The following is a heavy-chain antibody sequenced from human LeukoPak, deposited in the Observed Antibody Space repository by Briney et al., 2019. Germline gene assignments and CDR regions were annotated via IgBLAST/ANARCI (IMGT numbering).Heavy chain of an antibody. D-gene: IGHD6-13*01. J-gene: IGHJ4*02. CDR2: IRYDGSNK. CDR1: GFTFSSYG. Sequence: PGGSLRLSCAASGFTFSSYGMYWVRQAPGKGLEWVSFIRYDGSNKYYADSVKGRFTISRDNSKNTLYLQMNSLRAEDTAVYYCAKDSTKEQQLEYYFDYWGQGTLVTVSS. V-gene: IGHV3-30*02. CDR3: AKDSTKEQQLEYYFDY.